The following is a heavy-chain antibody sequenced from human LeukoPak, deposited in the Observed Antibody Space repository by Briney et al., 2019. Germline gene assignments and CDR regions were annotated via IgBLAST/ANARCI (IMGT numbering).Heavy chain of an antibody. CDR2: INPNSGGT. J-gene: IGHJ4*02. D-gene: IGHD3-16*01. V-gene: IGHV1-2*02. CDR1: GYTFTSYD. Sequence: ASVKVSCKASGYTFTSYDINWVRQATGQGLEWMGWINPNSGGTNYAQKFQGRVTMTRDTSISTAYMELSRLRSDDTAVYYCARERGGGAFDYWGQGTLVTVSS. CDR3: ARERGGGAFDY.